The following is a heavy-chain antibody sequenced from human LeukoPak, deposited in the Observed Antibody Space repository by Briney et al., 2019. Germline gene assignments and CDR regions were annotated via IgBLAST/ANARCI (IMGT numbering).Heavy chain of an antibody. CDR1: GFTFSSYS. CDR3: ARFFADYYGSGESI. V-gene: IGHV3-21*01. Sequence: GGSLRLSCAASGFTFSSYSMNWVRQAPGKGLEWVSSISSSSSYIYYADSVKGRFTISRDNAKNSLYLQMNSLRAEDTAVYYCARFFADYYGSGESIWGQGTMVTVSS. J-gene: IGHJ3*02. D-gene: IGHD3-10*01. CDR2: ISSSSSYI.